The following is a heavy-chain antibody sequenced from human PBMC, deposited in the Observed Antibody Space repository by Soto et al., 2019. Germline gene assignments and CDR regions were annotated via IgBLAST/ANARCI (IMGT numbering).Heavy chain of an antibody. Sequence: ASVKVSCKASGYTFTSYGISWVRQAPGQGLEWMGWISPYNGNTDYAQKFQGRVTMTRNTSISTAYMELSSLRSEDSAVHYCARIPAGQDDAFDIWGQGTMVTVSS. J-gene: IGHJ3*02. V-gene: IGHV1-18*01. CDR1: GYTFTSYG. CDR3: ARIPAGQDDAFDI. D-gene: IGHD2-2*01. CDR2: ISPYNGNT.